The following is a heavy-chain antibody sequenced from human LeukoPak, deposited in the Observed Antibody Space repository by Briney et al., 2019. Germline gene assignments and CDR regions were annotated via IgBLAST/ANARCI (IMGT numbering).Heavy chain of an antibody. J-gene: IGHJ4*02. CDR2: ISYDGSNK. D-gene: IGHD3-22*01. CDR1: GFTFSSYA. CDR3: ASRGDYYDSSGYQRFDY. Sequence: PGGSLRLSCAASGFTFSSYAMHWVRQAPGKGLEWVAVISYDGSNKYYADSVKGRFTISRDNSKNTLYLQMNSLRAEDTAVYYCASRGDYYDSSGYQRFDYWGQGTLVTVSS. V-gene: IGHV3-30-3*01.